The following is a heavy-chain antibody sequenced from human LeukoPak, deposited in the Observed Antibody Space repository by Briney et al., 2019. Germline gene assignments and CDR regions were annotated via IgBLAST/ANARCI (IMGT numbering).Heavy chain of an antibody. Sequence: SVRVSCKASGGTFISYAISWVRQAPGQGVEWMGGIIPIFGTANYAQKFQGRVTITADESTSTAYMELSSLRSEDTAVYYCAREGGYDSWGAFDIWGQGTMVTVSS. V-gene: IGHV1-69*13. D-gene: IGHD5-12*01. J-gene: IGHJ3*02. CDR2: IIPIFGTA. CDR3: AREGGYDSWGAFDI. CDR1: GGTFISYA.